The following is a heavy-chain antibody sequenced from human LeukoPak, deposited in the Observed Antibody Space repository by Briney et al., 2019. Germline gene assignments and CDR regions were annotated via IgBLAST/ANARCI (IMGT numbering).Heavy chain of an antibody. CDR3: ARVTTRGPNMVDY. CDR1: GGSISSGGYY. V-gene: IGHV4-31*03. CDR2: IYYSGST. D-gene: IGHD4-17*01. J-gene: IGHJ4*02. Sequence: SSETLSLTCTVSGGSISSGGYYWSWIRQHPGEGLEWIGYIYYSGSTYYNPFLKSRVTISVDTSKNQFSLKLSSVTAADTAVYYCARVTTRGPNMVDYWGQGTLVTVSS.